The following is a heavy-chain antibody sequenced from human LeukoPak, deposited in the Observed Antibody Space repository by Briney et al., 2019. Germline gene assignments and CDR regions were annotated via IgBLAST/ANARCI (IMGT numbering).Heavy chain of an antibody. Sequence: SQTLSLTCTVSGGSISSGDYYWSWIRQPPGKGLEWIGYIYYSGSTYYNPSLKSRFTISVDTSKNQFSLKLSSVTAADTAVYYCARGAMVRGPDFDYWGQGTLVTVSS. CDR3: ARGAMVRGPDFDY. V-gene: IGHV4-30-4*01. CDR1: GGSISSGDYY. J-gene: IGHJ4*02. D-gene: IGHD3-10*01. CDR2: IYYSGST.